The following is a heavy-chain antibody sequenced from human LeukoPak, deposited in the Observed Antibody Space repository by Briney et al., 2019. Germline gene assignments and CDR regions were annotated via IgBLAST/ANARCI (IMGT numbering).Heavy chain of an antibody. D-gene: IGHD3-10*01. Sequence: GASVKVSCKASGYTFTSYDINWVRQATGQGLEWMGWMNPNSGNTGYAQKFQGRVTMTRNTSISTAYMELSSLRSGDTAVYYCAIRYGSGEKYYYYYYMDVWGKGTTVTVSS. CDR2: MNPNSGNT. CDR3: AIRYGSGEKYYYYYYMDV. V-gene: IGHV1-8*01. CDR1: GYTFTSYD. J-gene: IGHJ6*03.